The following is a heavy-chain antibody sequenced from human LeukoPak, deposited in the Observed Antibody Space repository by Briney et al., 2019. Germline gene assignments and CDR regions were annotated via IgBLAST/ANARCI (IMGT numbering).Heavy chain of an antibody. V-gene: IGHV3-23*01. D-gene: IGHD6-19*01. CDR1: GFTFSSYA. CDR2: ISGSGGST. J-gene: IGHJ4*02. CDR3: AEDLFGTIAVALFDY. Sequence: PGGSLRLSCAASGFTFSSYAVSWVRQAPGKGLEWVSAISGSGGSTYYADSVKGRFTISRDNSKNTLYLQMNSLRAEDTAVYYCAEDLFGTIAVALFDYWGQGTLVTVSS.